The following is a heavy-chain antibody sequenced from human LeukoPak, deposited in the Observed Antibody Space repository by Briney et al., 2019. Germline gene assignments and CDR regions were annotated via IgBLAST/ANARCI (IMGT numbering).Heavy chain of an antibody. V-gene: IGHV5-51*01. CDR1: GYSFTSYW. Sequence: GESLKISCKGSGYSFTSYWIGWVRQMPGKGLEWMGIIYPGDSDTRYSPSFQGQVTISADKSISTAYLQWSSLKASDTAMYYCARLTPYCSGGSCYGRHWGQGTLVTVSS. CDR3: ARLTPYCSGGSCYGRH. CDR2: IYPGDSDT. D-gene: IGHD2-15*01. J-gene: IGHJ1*01.